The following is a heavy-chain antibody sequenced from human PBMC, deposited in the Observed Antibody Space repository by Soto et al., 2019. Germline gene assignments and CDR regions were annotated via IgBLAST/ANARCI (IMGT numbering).Heavy chain of an antibody. CDR1: VGSISSSSYY. J-gene: IGHJ5*02. V-gene: IGHV4-39*01. Sequence: PSETLSLTCTFSVGSISSSSYYWGWIRQPPGKGLEWIGSIYYSGSTYYNPSLKSRVTISVDTYKNQFSLKLSSVTAADTAVYYCAKNVLRFLESTNWFDPWGQATLVIVSS. CDR3: AKNVLRFLESTNWFDP. CDR2: IYYSGST. D-gene: IGHD3-3*01.